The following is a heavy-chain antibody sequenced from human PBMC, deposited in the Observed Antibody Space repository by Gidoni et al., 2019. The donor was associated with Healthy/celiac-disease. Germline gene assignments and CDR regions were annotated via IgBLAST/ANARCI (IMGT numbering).Heavy chain of an antibody. V-gene: IGHV3-30*18. CDR1: GFTFSSYG. J-gene: IGHJ4*02. D-gene: IGHD7-27*01. CDR3: AKDRSWGPFPQAVDY. Sequence: QVQLVESGGGVVQPGRSLRLSCAASGFTFSSYGMHWVRQAPGKGLEWVAVISYDGSNKYYADSVKGRFTISRDNSKNTLYLQMNSLRAEDTAVYYCAKDRSWGPFPQAVDYWGQGTLVTVSS. CDR2: ISYDGSNK.